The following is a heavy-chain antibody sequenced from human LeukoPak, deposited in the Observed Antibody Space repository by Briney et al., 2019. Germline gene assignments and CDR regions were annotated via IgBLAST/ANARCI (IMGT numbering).Heavy chain of an antibody. CDR3: ARAGYDFWSGYQSFFDY. D-gene: IGHD3-3*01. V-gene: IGHV1-69*05. Sequence: ASVKVSCKASGGTFSSYAISWVRQAPGQGLEWMGGIIPIFGTANYAQKFQGRVTITTDESTSTAYMELSSLRSEDTAVYYCARAGYDFWSGYQSFFDYWGQGTLVTVSS. J-gene: IGHJ4*02. CDR1: GGTFSSYA. CDR2: IIPIFGTA.